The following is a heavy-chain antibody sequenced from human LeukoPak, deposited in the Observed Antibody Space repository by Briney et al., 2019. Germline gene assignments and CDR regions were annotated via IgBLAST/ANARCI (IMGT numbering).Heavy chain of an antibody. J-gene: IGHJ4*02. V-gene: IGHV3-23*01. Sequence: PGGSLRLSCAASGFTFNTYAVNWVRQAPGKGLEWVSTIGGSGGSTYYADSVKGRFTISRDNSKNTLYLQMSSLRAEDTAVYYCAKDRGRYYDSSGYYWGYYFDSWGQGILVTVST. D-gene: IGHD3-22*01. CDR3: AKDRGRYYDSSGYYWGYYFDS. CDR2: IGGSGGST. CDR1: GFTFNTYA.